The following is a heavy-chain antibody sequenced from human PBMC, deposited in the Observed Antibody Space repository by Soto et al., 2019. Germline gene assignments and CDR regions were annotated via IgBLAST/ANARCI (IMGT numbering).Heavy chain of an antibody. CDR2: IYPGDSDT. CDR1: GYSFTSYW. V-gene: IGHV5-51*01. J-gene: IGHJ6*03. CDR3: ATATTVTSSYYYCMDV. D-gene: IGHD4-4*01. Sequence: GESLKISCKGSGYSFTSYWIGWVRQMPGKGLEWMGIIYPGDSDTRYSPSFQGQVTISADKSISTAYLQWSSLKASNTAMYYCATATTVTSSYYYCMDVWGKGTTVTVAS.